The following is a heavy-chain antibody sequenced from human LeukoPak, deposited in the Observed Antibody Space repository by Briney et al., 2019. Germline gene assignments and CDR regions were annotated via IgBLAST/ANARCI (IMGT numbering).Heavy chain of an antibody. V-gene: IGHV3-23*01. CDR2: INGSGGST. Sequence: GGSLRLSCAASGFTFSSYAMSWVRQAPGKGLEWVSAINGSGGSTYYADSVKGRFTISRDNSKNTLYLQMNSLRAEDTAVYYCAKDLTPHYYDSSGYYDYWGQGTLVTVSS. CDR1: GFTFSSYA. D-gene: IGHD3-22*01. CDR3: AKDLTPHYYDSSGYYDY. J-gene: IGHJ4*02.